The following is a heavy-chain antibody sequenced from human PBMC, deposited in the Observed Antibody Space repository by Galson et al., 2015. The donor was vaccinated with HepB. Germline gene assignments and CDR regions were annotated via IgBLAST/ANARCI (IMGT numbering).Heavy chain of an antibody. D-gene: IGHD3-22*01. CDR3: ARGYYYESSGYFCYYGMDV. V-gene: IGHV3-74*01. CDR1: GFTFSTYW. J-gene: IGHJ6*02. Sequence: SLRLPCAASGFTFSTYWMQWVRQVSGKGLVWVSRINSDGSSTSYADSVKGRFTISRDNAKNTLYLQMNSLRAEDTGLYHCARGYYYESSGYFCYYGMDVWGQGTTVTVSS. CDR2: INSDGSST.